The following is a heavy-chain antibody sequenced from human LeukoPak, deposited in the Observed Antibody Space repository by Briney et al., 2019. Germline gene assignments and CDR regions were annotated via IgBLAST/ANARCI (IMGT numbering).Heavy chain of an antibody. Sequence: SETLSLTCTVSGGSVSSFYWSWIRQPPGKGLQWIGYIYYSGSTNYNPSLKSRVTISVDTSKNQFSLKLSSVTAADTAVYYCARHGTSGTNLNWFDPWGQGTLVTVSS. CDR2: IYYSGST. V-gene: IGHV4-59*02. CDR1: GGSVSSFY. CDR3: ARHGTSGTNLNWFDP. J-gene: IGHJ5*02. D-gene: IGHD1-1*01.